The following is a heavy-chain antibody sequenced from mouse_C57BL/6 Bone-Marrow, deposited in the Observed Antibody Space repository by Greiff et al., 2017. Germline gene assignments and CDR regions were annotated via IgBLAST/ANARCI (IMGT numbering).Heavy chain of an antibody. V-gene: IGHV14-4*01. J-gene: IGHJ4*01. Sequence: EVQLQQSGAELVRPGASVKLSCTASGFNIKDDYMHWVKQRPEQGLEWIGWIDPENGDTEYASKFQGKATITADTSSNTAYLQLSSLTSEDTAVYYCTTVWSTCDYDGDYAMDYWCQGTAVTVSS. D-gene: IGHD2-4*01. CDR1: GFNIKDDY. CDR3: TTVWSTCDYDGDYAMDY. CDR2: IDPENGDT.